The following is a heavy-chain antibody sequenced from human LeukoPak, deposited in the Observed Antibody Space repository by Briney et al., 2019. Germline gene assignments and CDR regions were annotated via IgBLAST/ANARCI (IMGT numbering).Heavy chain of an antibody. V-gene: IGHV1-2*02. CDR1: VYSFTAYY. D-gene: IGHD1-14*01. J-gene: IGHJ4*02. CDR2: INLYNGAT. CDR3: ASWAGGNEPVASFDY. Sequence: ASVKVSCKPTVYSFTAYYIFWMRQAPGQGLECMGWINLYNGATKYAQRFQSRVTMTRDTSISTAHMELSRLRSDDTATYYCASWAGGNEPVASFDYWGQGTLATVSS.